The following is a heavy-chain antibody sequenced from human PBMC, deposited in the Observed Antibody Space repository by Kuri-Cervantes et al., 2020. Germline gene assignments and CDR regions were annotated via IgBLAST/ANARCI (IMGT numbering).Heavy chain of an antibody. J-gene: IGHJ6*02. CDR1: GFTFSSYA. Sequence: GESLKISCAASGFTFSSYAMHWVRQAPGKGLEWVAVISYDGSNKYYADSVKGRFTISRDNSKNTLYLQMNSLRAEDTAVYYCARNSTPHYGMDVWGQGTTVTVSS. V-gene: IGHV3-30-3*01. D-gene: IGHD2/OR15-2a*01. CDR3: ARNSTPHYGMDV. CDR2: ISYDGSNK.